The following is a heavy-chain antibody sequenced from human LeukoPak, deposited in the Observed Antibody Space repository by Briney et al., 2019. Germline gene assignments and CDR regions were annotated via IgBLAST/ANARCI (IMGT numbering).Heavy chain of an antibody. Sequence: SETLSLTCTVSGGSISSYYWSWIRQPPGKGLEWIGNIYNSGGTNYNPSLKSRVTTSVDTSKNQFSLKLTSVTAADTAVYYCARRKNYYDSSGYYYGFDYWGQGTLVTVSS. D-gene: IGHD3-22*01. CDR2: IYNSGGT. J-gene: IGHJ4*02. CDR1: GGSISSYY. V-gene: IGHV4-59*12. CDR3: ARRKNYYDSSGYYYGFDY.